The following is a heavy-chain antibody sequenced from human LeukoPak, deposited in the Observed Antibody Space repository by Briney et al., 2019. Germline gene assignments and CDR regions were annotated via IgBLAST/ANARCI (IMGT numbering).Heavy chain of an antibody. J-gene: IGHJ6*03. Sequence: ASVKVSCKASGYTFTSYDINWVRQATGQGLEWMGWMDPNSGNTGDAQKFQGRVTMTRNTSISTAYTELSSLRSEDTAVYYCARGHYYYMDVWGKGTTVTISS. CDR3: ARGHYYYMDV. CDR2: MDPNSGNT. V-gene: IGHV1-8*02. CDR1: GYTFTSYD.